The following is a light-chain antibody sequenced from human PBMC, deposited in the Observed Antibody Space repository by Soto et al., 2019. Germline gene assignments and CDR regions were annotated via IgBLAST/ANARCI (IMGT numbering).Light chain of an antibody. Sequence: AIQLTQSPSSLSASVGDRVTITCRASQGISSALAWYQQKPGKTPKLLIYDASSLKSGVPSRFSGSGSGTDFTLTISSLQAEDFATYYCQQFNSYPPTVGQGTKLELK. J-gene: IGKJ2*01. V-gene: IGKV1-13*02. CDR2: DAS. CDR3: QQFNSYPPT. CDR1: QGISSA.